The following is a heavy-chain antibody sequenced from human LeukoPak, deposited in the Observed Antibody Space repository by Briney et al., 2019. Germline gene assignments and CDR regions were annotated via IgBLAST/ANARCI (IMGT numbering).Heavy chain of an antibody. CDR2: ISGSGGST. CDR3: ANSRGPRHWYFDV. J-gene: IGHJ2*01. D-gene: IGHD2/OR15-2a*01. Sequence: GGSLRLSCAASGFTFSSYAMSWVRQAPGKGLEWVSAISGSGGSTYYADSVKGRFAISRDDSKNTLYLQVNSLRAEDTAVYYCANSRGPRHWYFDVWGRGTLVTVSS. CDR1: GFTFSSYA. V-gene: IGHV3-23*01.